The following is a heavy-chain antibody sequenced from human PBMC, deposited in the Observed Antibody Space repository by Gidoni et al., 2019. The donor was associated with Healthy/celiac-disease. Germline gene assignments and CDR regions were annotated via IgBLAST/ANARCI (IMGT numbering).Heavy chain of an antibody. CDR3: TTDKTLLWFGELLSGYNWFDP. CDR2: IKSKTDGGTT. D-gene: IGHD3-10*01. J-gene: IGHJ5*02. V-gene: IGHV3-15*01. CDR1: GFTFSNAW. Sequence: EVQLVESGGGLVKPGGSLRLSCAASGFTFSNAWMSWVRQAPGKGLEWVGRIKSKTDGGTTDYAAPVKGRFTISRDDSKNTLYLQMNSLKTEDTAVYYCTTDKTLLWFGELLSGYNWFDPWGQGTLVTVSS.